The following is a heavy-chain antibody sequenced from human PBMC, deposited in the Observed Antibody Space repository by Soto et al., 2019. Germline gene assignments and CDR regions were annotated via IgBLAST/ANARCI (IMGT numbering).Heavy chain of an antibody. D-gene: IGHD6-19*01. Sequence: ETLSLTCTVSGGSISSYYWSWIRQPPGKGLEWIGYIYYSGSTNYNPSLKSRVTISVDTSKNQFSLKLSSVTAADTAVYYCARVLTVDGHYYYYGMDVWGQGTTVTV. CDR3: ARVLTVDGHYYYYGMDV. J-gene: IGHJ6*02. CDR2: IYYSGST. CDR1: GGSISSYY. V-gene: IGHV4-59*01.